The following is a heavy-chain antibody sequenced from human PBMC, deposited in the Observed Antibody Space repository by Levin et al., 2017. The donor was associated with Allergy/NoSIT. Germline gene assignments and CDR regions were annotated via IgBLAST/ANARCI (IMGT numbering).Heavy chain of an antibody. J-gene: IGHJ4*02. V-gene: IGHV3-30*18. D-gene: IGHD3-10*01. Sequence: GGSLRLSCAASGFTFSSYGMHWVRQAPGKGLEWVAVISYDGSNKYYADSVKGRFTISRDNSKNTLYLQMNSLRAEDTAVYYCAKDRKLWFGELWDWGQGTLVTVSS. CDR3: AKDRKLWFGELWD. CDR1: GFTFSSYG. CDR2: ISYDGSNK.